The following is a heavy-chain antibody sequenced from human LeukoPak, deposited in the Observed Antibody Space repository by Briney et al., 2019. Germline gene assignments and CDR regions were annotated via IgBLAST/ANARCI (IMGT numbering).Heavy chain of an antibody. J-gene: IGHJ4*02. V-gene: IGHV4-4*07. Sequence: SETLSLTCTVSGGSLRSYYWSWIRQPAGKGLEWIGRIYTSGSTNYNPSLKSRVTTSVDTSKNQFSLKLSSVTAADTAVYYCARSVRSFGGFDYWGQGTLVTVSS. D-gene: IGHD3-10*01. CDR1: GGSLRSYY. CDR2: IYTSGST. CDR3: ARSVRSFGGFDY.